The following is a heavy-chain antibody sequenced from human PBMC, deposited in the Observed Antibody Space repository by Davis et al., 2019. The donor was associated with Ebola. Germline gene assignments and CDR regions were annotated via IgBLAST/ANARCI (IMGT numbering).Heavy chain of an antibody. CDR2: IYPGDSDT. J-gene: IGHJ4*02. D-gene: IGHD3-10*01. CDR1: GYSFTSYW. CDR3: ARGPRSYFRAGGDDY. Sequence: GESLKISCKGSGYSFTSYWIGWVRQMPGKGLEWMGIIYPGDSDTRYSPSFQGQVTISVDKSINTAYLQWSSLKASDTAMYYCARGPRSYFRAGGDDYWGQGTLVTVFS. V-gene: IGHV5-51*01.